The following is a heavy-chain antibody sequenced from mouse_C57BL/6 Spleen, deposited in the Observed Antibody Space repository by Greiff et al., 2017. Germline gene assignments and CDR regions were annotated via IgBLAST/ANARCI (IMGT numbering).Heavy chain of an antibody. D-gene: IGHD2-3*01. J-gene: IGHJ4*01. CDR1: GYTFTSYW. CDR2: IDPSDSET. CDR3: ARSDDGYYDAMDY. Sequence: QVQLKQPGAELVRPGSSVKLSCKASGYTFTSYWMHWVKQRPIQGLEWIGNIDPSDSETHYNQKFKDKATLTVDKSSSTAYMQLSSLTSEDSAVYYCARSDDGYYDAMDYWGQGTSVTVSS. V-gene: IGHV1-52*01.